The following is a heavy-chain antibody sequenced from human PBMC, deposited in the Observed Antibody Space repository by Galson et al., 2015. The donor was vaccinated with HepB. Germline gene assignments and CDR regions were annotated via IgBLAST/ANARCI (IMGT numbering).Heavy chain of an antibody. D-gene: IGHD3-22*01. V-gene: IGHV3-53*01. CDR3: ARYHLYYDGSGYVAY. Sequence: SLRLSCATSGLKVGSNYMSWVRQAPGKGLEWVSVIYRSGKTYYAKSVEGRFTVSRDDSKDMLYLQMDNLRADDTAVYYCARYHLYYDGSGYVAYWGQGTLVIVSS. CDR1: GLKVGSNY. CDR2: IYRSGKT. J-gene: IGHJ4*02.